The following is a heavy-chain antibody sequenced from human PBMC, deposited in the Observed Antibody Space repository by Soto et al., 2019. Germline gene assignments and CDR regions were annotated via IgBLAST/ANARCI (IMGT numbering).Heavy chain of an antibody. CDR2: IYYSGST. CDR3: ARGQYWFDL. Sequence: SETLSPTCPLSGGSLNTYYLSWIRQTPGKGLEWIGYIYYSGSTNYNPSLRSRVTMSVDTSKTQFSLKLTSLTAADTAVYYCARGQYWFDLWGQGTQVTVSS. J-gene: IGHJ5*02. CDR1: GGSLNTYY. V-gene: IGHV4-59*01.